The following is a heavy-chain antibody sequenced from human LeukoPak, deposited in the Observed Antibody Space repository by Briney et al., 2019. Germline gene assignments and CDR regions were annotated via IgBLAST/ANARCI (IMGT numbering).Heavy chain of an antibody. J-gene: IGHJ4*02. CDR1: GGSISSGGYY. CDR3: ARAGGFFSPFGY. V-gene: IGHV4-31*03. CDR2: IYYSGST. Sequence: SETLSLTCTVSGGSISSGGYYWSWIRQHPGNGLEWIGYIYYSGSTYYNPSLKSRVTISIDTSKNQFSLKLSSVTAADTAVYYCARAGGFFSPFGYWGQGTLVTVSS. D-gene: IGHD3-16*01.